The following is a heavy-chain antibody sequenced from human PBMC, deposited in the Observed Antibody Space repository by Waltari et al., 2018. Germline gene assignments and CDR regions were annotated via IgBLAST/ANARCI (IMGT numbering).Heavy chain of an antibody. D-gene: IGHD2-2*02. CDR3: ARVGGYCSSTSCYTYFDY. Sequence: QVQLQESGPGLVKPSETLSLTCTVSGYSISSGYYWGWTRQPPGKGLEWIGSIYHSGSTYYNPSLKSRVTISVDTSKNQFSLKLSSVTAADTAVYYCARVGGYCSSTSCYTYFDYWGQGTLVTVSS. J-gene: IGHJ4*02. CDR2: IYHSGST. V-gene: IGHV4-38-2*02. CDR1: GYSISSGYY.